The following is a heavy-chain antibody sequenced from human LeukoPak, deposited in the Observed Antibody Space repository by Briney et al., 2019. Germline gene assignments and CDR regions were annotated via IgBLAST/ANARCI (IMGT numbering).Heavy chain of an antibody. CDR3: ARDARATQYYYGMDV. D-gene: IGHD2-15*01. CDR2: IHHSGST. CDR1: GGSVSRSNW. J-gene: IGHJ6*02. Sequence: TSETLSLTCAVSGGSVSRSNWWNWVRQPPGKGLEWIGEIHHSGSTNYNPSLKSRVTISVDTSKNQFSLKLSSVTAADTAVYYCARDARATQYYYGMDVWGQGTTVTVSS. V-gene: IGHV4-4*02.